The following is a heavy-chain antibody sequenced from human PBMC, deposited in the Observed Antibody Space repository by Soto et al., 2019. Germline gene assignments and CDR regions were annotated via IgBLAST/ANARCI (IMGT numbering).Heavy chain of an antibody. CDR2: IYHSGST. J-gene: IGHJ5*02. CDR1: GGSISSGGYS. CDR3: ASRPPYYYGSGSYGFDP. Sequence: QLQLQESGSGLVKPSQTLSLTCAVSGGSISSGGYSRSWIRQPPGKGLECIGYIYHSGSTYYNPSLKSRVTISVDRSKNQFSLKLSSVTAADTAVYYCASRPPYYYGSGSYGFDPWGQGTLVTVSS. D-gene: IGHD3-10*01. V-gene: IGHV4-30-2*01.